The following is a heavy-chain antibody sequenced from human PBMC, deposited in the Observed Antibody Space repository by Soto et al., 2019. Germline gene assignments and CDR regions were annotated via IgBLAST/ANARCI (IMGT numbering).Heavy chain of an antibody. CDR1: GYSFTSYW. J-gene: IGHJ6*02. V-gene: IGHV5-51*01. D-gene: IGHD6-13*01. CDR3: ARGLAAAGTPYYYYYGMDV. Sequence: GESLKISCQGSGYSFTSYWIGWVRQMPGKGLEWMGIIYPGDSDTRYSPSFQGQVTISADKSISTAYLQWSSLKASDTAMYYCARGLAAAGTPYYYYYGMDVWGQGTTVTVSS. CDR2: IYPGDSDT.